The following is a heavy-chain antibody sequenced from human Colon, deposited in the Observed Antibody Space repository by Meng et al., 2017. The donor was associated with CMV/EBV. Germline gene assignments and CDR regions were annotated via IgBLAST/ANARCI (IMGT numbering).Heavy chain of an antibody. J-gene: IGHJ4*02. D-gene: IGHD6-13*01. V-gene: IGHV1-2*06. Sequence: QVQLVQSGAEVKKTGASVKASCKPSGYPFTGYYMYWVRQAPGQGLEWMGRINPNSGGTNYAQKFQGRVTVTRDTSISTAYMELSRLRSDDTAIYYCAREVEGSSSRYIDYWGQGTLVTVSS. CDR2: INPNSGGT. CDR1: GYPFTGYY. CDR3: AREVEGSSSRYIDY.